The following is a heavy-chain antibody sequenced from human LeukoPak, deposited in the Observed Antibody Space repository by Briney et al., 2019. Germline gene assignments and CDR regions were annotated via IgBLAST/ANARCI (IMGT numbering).Heavy chain of an antibody. V-gene: IGHV4-59*10. CDR2: IYTNENI. Sequence: PETLSLTCAVYGGSFSGYYWSWIRQQPAGNGLQWIGRIYTNENINYNPSLKSRITMSVDTSKSQLSLNLTSVTAADTAVYYCARAQIDTGNFDYWGQGILVTVSS. D-gene: IGHD1-1*01. J-gene: IGHJ4*02. CDR1: GGSFSGYY. CDR3: ARAQIDTGNFDY.